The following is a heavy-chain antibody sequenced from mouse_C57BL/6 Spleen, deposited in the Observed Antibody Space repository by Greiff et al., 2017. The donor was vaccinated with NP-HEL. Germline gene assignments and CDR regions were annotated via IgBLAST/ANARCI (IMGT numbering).Heavy chain of an antibody. Sequence: EVKLMESGGGLVKPGGSLKLSCAASGFTFSDYGMHWVRQAPEKGLEWVAYISSGSSTIYYADTVKGRFTISRDNAKNTLFLQMTSLRSEDTAMYYCARIIITTVVGEDYCGQGTSVTVSS. CDR2: ISSGSSTI. CDR1: GFTFSDYG. V-gene: IGHV5-17*01. J-gene: IGHJ4*01. CDR3: ARIIITTVVGEDY. D-gene: IGHD1-1*01.